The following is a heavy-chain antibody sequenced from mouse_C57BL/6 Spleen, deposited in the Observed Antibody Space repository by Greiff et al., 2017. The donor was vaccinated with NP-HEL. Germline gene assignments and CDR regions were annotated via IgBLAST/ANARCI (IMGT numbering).Heavy chain of an antibody. J-gene: IGHJ4*01. Sequence: VHLVESGPELVKPGASVKISCKASGYAFSSSWMNWVKQRPGKGLEWIGRIYPGDGDTNYNGKFKGKATLTADKSSSTAYMQLSSLTSEDSAVYFCAGTVVDAMDYWGKGTSVTVSS. D-gene: IGHD1-1*01. CDR2: IYPGDGDT. V-gene: IGHV1-82*01. CDR1: GYAFSSSW. CDR3: AGTVVDAMDY.